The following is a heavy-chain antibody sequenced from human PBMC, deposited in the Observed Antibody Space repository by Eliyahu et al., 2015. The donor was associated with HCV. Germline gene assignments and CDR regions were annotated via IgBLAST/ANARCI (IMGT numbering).Heavy chain of an antibody. CDR3: ARCILRLGGSGSSFGLDV. Sequence: EVKKPGSSVKVSCKASGGTLNSFALSWVRQAPGQGLEWMGGIVPXFRSTNYAQNFRGRVTITADASTSTVYMELSSLRSEDTAVYYCARCILRLGGSGSSFGLDVWGQGTSVTVSS. D-gene: IGHD3-10*01. CDR1: GGTLNSFA. V-gene: IGHV1-69*01. J-gene: IGHJ6*02. CDR2: IVPXFRST.